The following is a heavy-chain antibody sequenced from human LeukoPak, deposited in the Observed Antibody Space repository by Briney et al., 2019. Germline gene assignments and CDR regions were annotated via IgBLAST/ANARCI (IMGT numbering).Heavy chain of an antibody. Sequence: ASVKVSCKASGYTFTSYYMHWVRQAPGQGLEWMGIINPSGGSTSYAQKFQGRVTMTRDTSISTAYMQVSRLRSDDTAVYYCARDTVQLGYYYYGMDVWGQGTTVTVSS. D-gene: IGHD6-13*01. CDR2: INPSGGST. V-gene: IGHV1-46*01. CDR1: GYTFTSYY. CDR3: ARDTVQLGYYYYGMDV. J-gene: IGHJ6*02.